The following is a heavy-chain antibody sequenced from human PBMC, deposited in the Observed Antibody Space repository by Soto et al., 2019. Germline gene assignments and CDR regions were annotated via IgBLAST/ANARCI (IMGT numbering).Heavy chain of an antibody. CDR3: ARDLRGQQLVPHAFDI. CDR1: GYTFTSYG. D-gene: IGHD6-13*01. V-gene: IGHV1-18*01. Sequence: ASVKVSCKASGYTFTSYGISWVRQAPGQGLEWMGWISAYNGNTNYAQKLQGRVTMTTDTSTSTAYMELRSLRSDDTAVYYCARDLRGQQLVPHAFDIWGQGTMVTVS. J-gene: IGHJ3*02. CDR2: ISAYNGNT.